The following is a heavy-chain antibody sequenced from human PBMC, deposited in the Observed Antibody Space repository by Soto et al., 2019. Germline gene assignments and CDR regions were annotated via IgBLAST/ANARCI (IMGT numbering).Heavy chain of an antibody. V-gene: IGHV4-4*07. CDR1: VGSISSYY. CDR2: IHTTDGT. J-gene: IGHJ4*02. CDR3: ARALSSAAGLYFDF. D-gene: IGHD6-13*01. Sequence: QVQLQESGPGLVNPSETLFLTCTVSVGSISSYYWSWIRQPAGKGMEWIGRIHTTDGTNYNPSLKSRVTMSIDKSNNQLSLKLSSLTAADTAVYYCARALSSAAGLYFDFWGQGTLVTVSS.